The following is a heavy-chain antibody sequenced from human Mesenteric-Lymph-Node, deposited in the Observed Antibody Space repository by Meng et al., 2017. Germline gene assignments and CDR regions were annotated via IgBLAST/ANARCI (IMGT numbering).Heavy chain of an antibody. CDR2: ISWDGGST. J-gene: IGHJ4*02. D-gene: IGHD5-12*01. CDR1: GFTFDDYA. CDR3: AKDNGYSGYDYTEYYFDY. Sequence: GESLKISCAASGFTFDDYAMHWVRQAPGKGLEWVSLISWDGGSTYYADSVKGRFTISRDNSKNSLYLQMNSLRAEDTALYYCAKDNGYSGYDYTEYYFDYWGQGTLVTVSS. V-gene: IGHV3-43D*03.